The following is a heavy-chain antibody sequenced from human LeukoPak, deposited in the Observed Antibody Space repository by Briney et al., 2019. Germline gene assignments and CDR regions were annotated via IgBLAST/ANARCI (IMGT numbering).Heavy chain of an antibody. J-gene: IGHJ6*03. Sequence: RPSETLSLTCAVSGYSISSGYYWGWIRQPPGKGLEWIGSIYHSGSTYYNPSLKSRVTISVDTSKNQFSLKLSSVTAADTAVYYCASVNLKYQPEYYYYYMDVWGKGTTVTVSS. CDR1: GYSISSGYY. D-gene: IGHD2-2*01. V-gene: IGHV4-38-2*01. CDR2: IYHSGST. CDR3: ASVNLKYQPEYYYYYMDV.